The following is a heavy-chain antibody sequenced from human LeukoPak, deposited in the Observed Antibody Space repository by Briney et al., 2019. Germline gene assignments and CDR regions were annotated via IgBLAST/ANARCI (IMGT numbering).Heavy chain of an antibody. D-gene: IGHD3-10*01. CDR1: GDSISNYY. CDR2: IYTSGST. V-gene: IGHV4-4*07. J-gene: IGHJ2*01. CDR3: ARRRGYGWYFDL. Sequence: SETLSLTCTVSGDSISNYYWSWIRQPAGKGQEWIGRIYTSGSTDYNPSLKSRVTISVDTSKNQFSLKLSSVTAADTAVYYCARRRGYGWYFDLWGRGTLVTVSS.